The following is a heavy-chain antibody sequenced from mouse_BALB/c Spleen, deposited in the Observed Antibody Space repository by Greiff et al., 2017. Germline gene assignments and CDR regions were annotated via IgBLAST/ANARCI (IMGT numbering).Heavy chain of an antibody. J-gene: IGHJ2*01. V-gene: IGHV1-15*01. CDR3: TRRGEALYDYDGRDYFDD. CDR2: IDPETGGT. Sequence: VQLQESGAELVRPGASVTLSCKASGYTFTDYEMHWVKQTPVHGLEWIGAIDPETGGTAYNQKFKGKATLTADKSSSTAYMELRSLTSEDSAVYYCTRRGEALYDYDGRDYFDDWGQGTTLTVSS. D-gene: IGHD2-4*01. CDR1: GYTFTDYE.